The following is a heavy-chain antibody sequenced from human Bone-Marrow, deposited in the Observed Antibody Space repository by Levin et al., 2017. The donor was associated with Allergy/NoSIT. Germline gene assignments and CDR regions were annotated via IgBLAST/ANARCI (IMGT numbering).Heavy chain of an antibody. Sequence: SQTLSLTCTVSGGSVSSGSYYWSWIRQPPGKGLEWIGYIYYSGSTNYNPSLKSRVTISVDTSKNQFSLKLSSVTAADTAVYYCARRTAMDPYDYWGQGTLVTVSS. V-gene: IGHV4-61*01. D-gene: IGHD5-18*01. J-gene: IGHJ4*02. CDR2: IYYSGST. CDR3: ARRTAMDPYDY. CDR1: GGSVSSGSYY.